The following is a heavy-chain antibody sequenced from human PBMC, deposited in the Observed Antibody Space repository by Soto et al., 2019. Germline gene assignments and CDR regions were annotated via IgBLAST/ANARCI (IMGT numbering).Heavy chain of an antibody. CDR1: VLTFSSYA. CDR3: AKSSIAVAGTIGYFQH. J-gene: IGHJ1*01. Sequence: GGSLRLSCAASVLTFSSYAMSWVRQAPGKGLEWVSAISGSGGSTCYADSVKGRFTISRDNSKNTLYLQMNSLRAEDTAVYYCAKSSIAVAGTIGYFQHWGQGTLVTVSS. CDR2: ISGSGGST. D-gene: IGHD6-19*01. V-gene: IGHV3-23*01.